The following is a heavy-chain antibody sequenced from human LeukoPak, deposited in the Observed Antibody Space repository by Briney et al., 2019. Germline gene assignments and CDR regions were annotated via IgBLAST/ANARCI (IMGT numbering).Heavy chain of an antibody. CDR1: GLTVSSTY. CDR3: ARDRSSGSHQVVNAFDV. J-gene: IGHJ3*01. Sequence: GGSLRLSCAGSGLTVSSTYMSWVRQAPGKGLEWVSVIYGGTSTYYADSVKGRFTISRDDSRNTLYLQMSSLRTEDTAVYYCARDRSSGSHQVVNAFDVWGQGTVVTVSS. CDR2: IYGGTST. D-gene: IGHD1-26*01. V-gene: IGHV3-66*01.